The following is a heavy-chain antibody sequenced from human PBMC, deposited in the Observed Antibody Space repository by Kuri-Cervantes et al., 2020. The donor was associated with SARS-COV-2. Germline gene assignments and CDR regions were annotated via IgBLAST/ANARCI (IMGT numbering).Heavy chain of an antibody. V-gene: IGHV3-21*01. Sequence: GGSLRLSCAASGFTFSSYSMNWVRQAPGKGLEWVSSISSSSSYIYYADSVKGRFTISRDNAKNSLYLQMNSLRAEDTAVYYCARQYVLRHLEWSNEMRSTYYMDVWGKGTTVTVSS. D-gene: IGHD3-3*01. CDR2: ISSSSSYI. CDR1: GFTFSSYS. J-gene: IGHJ6*03. CDR3: ARQYVLRHLEWSNEMRSTYYMDV.